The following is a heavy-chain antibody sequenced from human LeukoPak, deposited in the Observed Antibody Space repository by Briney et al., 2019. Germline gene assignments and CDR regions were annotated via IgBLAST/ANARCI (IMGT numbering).Heavy chain of an antibody. Sequence: GGSLRLSCAASGVTLSTYAMSWARQAPGKGLEWVSGISSSGSGDNTYYADFVKGRFTISRDSSKNTLFLHMNTLRAEDTAIYYCAKDRTLGVSYWYFDLWGRGTLVTVSS. J-gene: IGHJ2*01. CDR3: AKDRTLGVSYWYFDL. CDR1: GVTLSTYA. V-gene: IGHV3-23*01. CDR2: ISSSGSGDNT. D-gene: IGHD3-10*01.